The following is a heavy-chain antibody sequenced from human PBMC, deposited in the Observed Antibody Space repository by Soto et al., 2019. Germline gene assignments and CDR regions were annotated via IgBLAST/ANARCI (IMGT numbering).Heavy chain of an antibody. Sequence: QVQLVESGGGVVQPGRSLRLSCAASGFTFSSYGMHWVRQAPGKGLEWVAVISYDGSNKYYADSVEGRFTISRDNSKNTLYLQMNSLRAEDTAVYYCAKDSGVYGDYANYWGQGTLVTVSS. V-gene: IGHV3-30*18. CDR1: GFTFSSYG. CDR3: AKDSGVYGDYANY. D-gene: IGHD4-17*01. J-gene: IGHJ4*02. CDR2: ISYDGSNK.